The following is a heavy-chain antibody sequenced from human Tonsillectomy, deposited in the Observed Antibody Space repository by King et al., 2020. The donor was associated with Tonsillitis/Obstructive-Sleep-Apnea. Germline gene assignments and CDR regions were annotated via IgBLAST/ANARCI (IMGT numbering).Heavy chain of an antibody. Sequence: VQLVQSGAEVKKPGASVKLSCKASGYTFSSYAMHWVRQAPGQRPEWMGWINAANGYTEYSQKFQGRVTMTSDTSANTAFMELGSLTSGDPAVYYCARESPNAEGDYWGQGTLVTVSS. CDR3: ARESPNAEGDY. CDR2: INAANGYT. J-gene: IGHJ4*02. V-gene: IGHV1-3*01. CDR1: GYTFSSYA. D-gene: IGHD2-8*01.